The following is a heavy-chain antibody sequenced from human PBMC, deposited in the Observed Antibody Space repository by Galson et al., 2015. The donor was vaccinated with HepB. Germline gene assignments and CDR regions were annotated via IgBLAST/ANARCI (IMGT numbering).Heavy chain of an antibody. Sequence: SVKVSCRASGGTFSSYAISWVRQAPGQGLEWMGGIIPIFGTANYAQKFQGRVTITADESTSTAYMELSSLRSEDTAVYYCGGGDYYCSGRLPYYYYGMDVWGQGTTVTVSS. CDR2: IIPIFGTA. D-gene: IGHD3-10*01. CDR1: GGTFSSYA. V-gene: IGHV1-69*13. CDR3: GGGDYYCSGRLPYYYYGMDV. J-gene: IGHJ6*02.